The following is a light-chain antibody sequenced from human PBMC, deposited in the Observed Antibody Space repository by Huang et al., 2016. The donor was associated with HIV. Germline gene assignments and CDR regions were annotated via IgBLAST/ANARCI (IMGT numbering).Light chain of an antibody. CDR3: QQFGSSPPYS. J-gene: IGKJ2*03. V-gene: IGKV3-20*01. CDR1: QTVTNNY. CDR2: GEC. Sequence: IVLTQSPDTLSLSPGERATLSCRASQTVTNNYLAWYQQRPGQAPRRRIYGECTRTTGITDRFSGSGSGTDFTLTISRLEPKDFVVYYCQQFGSSPPYSFGQGTKLEIK.